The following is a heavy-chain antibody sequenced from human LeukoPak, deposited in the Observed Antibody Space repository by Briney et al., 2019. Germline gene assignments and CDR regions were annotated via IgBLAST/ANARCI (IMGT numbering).Heavy chain of an antibody. V-gene: IGHV3-23*01. CDR2: ITSCHSL. J-gene: IGHJ4*02. CDR3: AKDYPECTGTTCSGEAFFDY. D-gene: IGHD2-2*01. CDR1: RFTLSHFA. Sequence: SCPASRFTLSHFALFLIREAKKKFFFCLSRITSCHSLFCADSVKGRFTISRDNSKNTVYLQMNSLRAEDTAVYYCAKDYPECTGTTCSGEAFFDYWGQGTLVTVSS.